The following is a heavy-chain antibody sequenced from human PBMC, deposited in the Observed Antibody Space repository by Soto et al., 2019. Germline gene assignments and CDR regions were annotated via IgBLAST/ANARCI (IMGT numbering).Heavy chain of an antibody. V-gene: IGHV4-59*01. Sequence: SETQSLTCTVSGGSISSYYWSWIRQPPGKGLEWIGYIYYSGSTNYNPSLKSRVTISVDTSKNQFSLKLSSVTAADTAVYYCARGGRWLQPFDYWGQGTLVTVSS. CDR3: ARGGRWLQPFDY. J-gene: IGHJ4*02. CDR2: IYYSGST. CDR1: GGSISSYY. D-gene: IGHD3-16*01.